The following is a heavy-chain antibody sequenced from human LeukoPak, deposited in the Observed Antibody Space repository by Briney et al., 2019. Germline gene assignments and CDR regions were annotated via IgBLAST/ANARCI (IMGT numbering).Heavy chain of an antibody. V-gene: IGHV4-59*01. CDR1: GGSISTNY. D-gene: IGHD4-17*01. CDR2: IYYSGST. CDR3: ARDSSTVTGDAFDI. Sequence: SETLSLTCTVSGGSISTNYWSWIRQPPGKGLERIGYIYYSGSTNYNPSLQSRVTISVDTSKNQFSLKLISVTAADTAVYYCARDSSTVTGDAFDIWGQGTMVTVSS. J-gene: IGHJ3*02.